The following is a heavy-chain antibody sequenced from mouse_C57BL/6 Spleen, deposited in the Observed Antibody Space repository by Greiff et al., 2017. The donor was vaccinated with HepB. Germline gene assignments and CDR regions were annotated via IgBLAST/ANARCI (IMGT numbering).Heavy chain of an antibody. Sequence: EVKLMESGEGLVKPGGSLKLSCAASGFTFSSYAMSWVRQTPEKRLEWVAYISSGGDYIYYADTVKGRFTISRDNARNTLYLQMSSLKSEDTAMYYCTRVGIYYDYDGYYFDYWGQGTTLTVSS. CDR3: TRVGIYYDYDGYYFDY. J-gene: IGHJ2*01. CDR1: GFTFSSYA. D-gene: IGHD2-4*01. CDR2: ISSGGDYI. V-gene: IGHV5-9-1*02.